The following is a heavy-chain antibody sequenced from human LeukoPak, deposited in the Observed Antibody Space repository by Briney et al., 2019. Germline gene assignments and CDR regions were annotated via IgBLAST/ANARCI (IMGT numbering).Heavy chain of an antibody. Sequence: ASVKVSCKASGYTFTSYDINWVRQATGQGLEWMGWMNPNSGNTGYAQKFQGRVTMTRNTSISTAYMELSSLRSEDTAVYYCAREDMVRGSVDPWGQGTLVTVSS. J-gene: IGHJ5*02. CDR1: GYTFTSYD. CDR3: AREDMVRGSVDP. CDR2: MNPNSGNT. D-gene: IGHD3-10*01. V-gene: IGHV1-8*01.